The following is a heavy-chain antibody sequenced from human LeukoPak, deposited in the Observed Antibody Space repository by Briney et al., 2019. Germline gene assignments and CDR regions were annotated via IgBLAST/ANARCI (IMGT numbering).Heavy chain of an antibody. Sequence: GGSLRLSCAASGFTFSSYWMSWVRQAPGKGLVWVSRINSDGSSTSYADSVTGRFTISRDNAKNTLYLQMNSLRAEDTAVYYCAREPTTIFGVVDRYGMDVWGQGTSVTVSS. CDR2: INSDGSST. CDR3: AREPTTIFGVVDRYGMDV. V-gene: IGHV3-74*01. CDR1: GFTFSSYW. J-gene: IGHJ6*02. D-gene: IGHD3-3*01.